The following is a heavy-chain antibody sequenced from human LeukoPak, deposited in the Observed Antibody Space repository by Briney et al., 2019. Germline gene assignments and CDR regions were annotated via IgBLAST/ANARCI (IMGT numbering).Heavy chain of an antibody. Sequence: GGSLRLSCAASGFTFSDYGMHWVRQAPGKGLEWVAVISYDGSDKYYADSVKGRFTISRDNSKNTLYLQMNSLRTEYTALYYCAKIRVVFNWNYAYYFDSWGQGTLVTVSS. V-gene: IGHV3-30*18. J-gene: IGHJ4*02. D-gene: IGHD1-7*01. CDR3: AKIRVVFNWNYAYYFDS. CDR2: ISYDGSDK. CDR1: GFTFSDYG.